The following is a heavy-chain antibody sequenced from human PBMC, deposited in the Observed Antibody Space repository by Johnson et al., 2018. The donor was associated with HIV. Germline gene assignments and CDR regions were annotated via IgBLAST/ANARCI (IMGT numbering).Heavy chain of an antibody. D-gene: IGHD3-22*01. CDR1: GFTFSSYA. CDR3: ESSGYAFDM. V-gene: IGHV3-30*14. J-gene: IGHJ3*02. Sequence: QVQVVESGGGVVQPGRSLRLSCAASGFTFSSYAMHWVRQAPGKGLEWVAVISYDGSNKYYADSVKGRFTISRDNSRNTLYLQMNSLRAEDTAVYYYESSGYAFDMWGQGTMVTVSS. CDR2: ISYDGSNK.